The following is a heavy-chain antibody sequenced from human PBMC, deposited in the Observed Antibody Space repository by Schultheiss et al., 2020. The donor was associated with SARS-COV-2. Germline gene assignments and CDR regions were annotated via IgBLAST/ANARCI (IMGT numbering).Heavy chain of an antibody. V-gene: IGHV3-15*01. CDR1: GFTFSSYS. CDR3: VKGAVAGTSGHFYDY. J-gene: IGHJ4*02. D-gene: IGHD6-19*01. Sequence: GGSLRLSCAASGFTFSSYSMNWVRQAPGKGLEWVGRIKSKTDGGTTDYAAPVKGRFTISRDNSKNTLYLQMNSLRAEDTAVYYCVKGAVAGTSGHFYDYWGQGTLVTVSS. CDR2: IKSKTDGGTT.